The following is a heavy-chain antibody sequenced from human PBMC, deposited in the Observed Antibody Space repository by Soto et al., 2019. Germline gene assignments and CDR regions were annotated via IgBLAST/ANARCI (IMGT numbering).Heavy chain of an antibody. CDR2: INPNSGGT. CDR3: ARGYCSGGSCYFGY. Sequence: GXSVKVSCKASGYTFTGYYMHLVRHTPGQGLEWMGWINPNSGGTNYAQKFQGWVTMTRDTSISTACMELSRLRYDDTAVYYCARGYCSGGSCYFGYWGQGTLVTVSS. D-gene: IGHD2-15*01. J-gene: IGHJ4*02. V-gene: IGHV1-2*04. CDR1: GYTFTGYY.